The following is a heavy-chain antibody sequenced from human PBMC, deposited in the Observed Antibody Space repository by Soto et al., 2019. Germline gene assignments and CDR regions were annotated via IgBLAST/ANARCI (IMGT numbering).Heavy chain of an antibody. CDR3: ARERTVAGNDY. V-gene: IGHV1-18*01. CDR2: ISAYNGNT. J-gene: IGHJ4*02. CDR1: GYTFTNFG. D-gene: IGHD6-19*01. Sequence: ASVKVSCQASGYTFTNFGISWVRQAPGQGLEWMGWISAYNGNTNYAQNFQGRVTMTRNTSISTAYMELSSLRSEDTAVYYCARERTVAGNDYWGQGTLVTVSS.